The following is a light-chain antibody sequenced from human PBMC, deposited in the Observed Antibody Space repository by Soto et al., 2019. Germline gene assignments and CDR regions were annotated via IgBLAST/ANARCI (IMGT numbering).Light chain of an antibody. CDR1: QSLNEY. CDR2: GAS. CDR3: QQTYNTPGT. Sequence: DIQMTQSPSSLSVSVGDSVTITCRASQSLNEYLNWYQHKPGKAPSLLIYGASSLHSGVPARFSGAGGGTYFTLTINSLQPEDSATYYCQQTYNTPGTFGRGTKVEI. J-gene: IGKJ1*01. V-gene: IGKV1-39*01.